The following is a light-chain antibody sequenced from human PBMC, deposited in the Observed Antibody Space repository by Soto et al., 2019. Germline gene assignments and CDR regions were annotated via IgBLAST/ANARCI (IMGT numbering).Light chain of an antibody. CDR3: KQYESSPRT. CDR1: QSVGGS. CDR2: HTS. V-gene: IGKV3-20*01. J-gene: IGKJ1*01. Sequence: ETVLTQAPGTLSLYPGERATLSCRASQSVGGSLAWYQQRPGQAPRLLVYHTSNRATGIPDRFSASGSGTDFTLNISRLEPEDFAVYYCKQYESSPRTFG.